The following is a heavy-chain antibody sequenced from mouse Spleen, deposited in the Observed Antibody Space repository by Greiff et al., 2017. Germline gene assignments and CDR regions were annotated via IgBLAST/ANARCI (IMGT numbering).Heavy chain of an antibody. CDR3: ALSTDQGAY. CDR2: ISSGGSYT. Sequence: EVQLVESGGGLVKPGGSLKLSCAASGFTFSSYAMSWVRQSPEKRLEWVAEISSGGSYTYYPDTVTGRFTISRDNAKNTLYLEMSSLRSEDTAMYYCALSTDQGAYWGQGTLVTVSA. V-gene: IGHV5-9-4*01. J-gene: IGHJ3*01. CDR1: GFTFSSYA. D-gene: IGHD1-1*01.